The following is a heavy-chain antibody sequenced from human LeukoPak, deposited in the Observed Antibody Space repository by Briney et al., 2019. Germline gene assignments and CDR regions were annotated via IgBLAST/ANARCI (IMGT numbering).Heavy chain of an antibody. Sequence: KPSETLSLTCTVSGGSISSYYWSWIRQPPGKGLEWFGYIYYSGSTNYNPSLKSRVTISVDTSKNQFSLKLSSVTAADTAVYYCARVAFAMTTVTTLYYFDYWGQGTLVTVSS. D-gene: IGHD4-17*01. J-gene: IGHJ4*02. V-gene: IGHV4-59*01. CDR1: GGSISSYY. CDR3: ARVAFAMTTVTTLYYFDY. CDR2: IYYSGST.